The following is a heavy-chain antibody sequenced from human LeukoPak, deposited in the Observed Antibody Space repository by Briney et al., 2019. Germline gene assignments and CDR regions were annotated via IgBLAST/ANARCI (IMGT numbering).Heavy chain of an antibody. V-gene: IGHV3-11*01. CDR3: ARDPLPRGYSYGYFDY. CDR1: GFTFSDYY. CDR2: ISSSGSAI. D-gene: IGHD5-18*01. J-gene: IGHJ4*02. Sequence: GGSLRLSCAASGFTFSDYYMSWIRQAPGKGLEWVSYISSSGSAIYYADSVKGRFTISRDNAKNSLYLQMNSLRAEDTAVYYCARDPLPRGYSYGYFDYWGQGTLVTVSS.